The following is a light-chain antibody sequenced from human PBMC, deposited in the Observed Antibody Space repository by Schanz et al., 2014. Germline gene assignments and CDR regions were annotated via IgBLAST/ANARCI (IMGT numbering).Light chain of an antibody. CDR1: QSVSSN. CDR3: QQYDNWPPWT. V-gene: IGKV3D-15*01. CDR2: GAS. Sequence: EIVMTQSPATLSVSPGERATLSCRASQSVSSNLAWYQQKPGQAPRLLIHGASSRATGIPDRFSGSGSGTDFSLTISRLEPEDFAVYYCQQYDNWPPWTFGQGTKVEIK. J-gene: IGKJ1*01.